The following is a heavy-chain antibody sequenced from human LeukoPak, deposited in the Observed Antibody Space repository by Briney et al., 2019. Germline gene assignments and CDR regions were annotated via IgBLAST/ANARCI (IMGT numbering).Heavy chain of an antibody. Sequence: ASVKVSCKASGGTFSSYAISWVRQAPGQGLEWTGWINPNSGGTNYAQKFQGRVTMTRDTSISTAYMELSRLRSDDTAVYYCARDQGLGLWGMDVWGQGTTVIVSS. CDR2: INPNSGGT. D-gene: IGHD6-19*01. V-gene: IGHV1-2*02. CDR1: GGTFSSYA. J-gene: IGHJ6*02. CDR3: ARDQGLGLWGMDV.